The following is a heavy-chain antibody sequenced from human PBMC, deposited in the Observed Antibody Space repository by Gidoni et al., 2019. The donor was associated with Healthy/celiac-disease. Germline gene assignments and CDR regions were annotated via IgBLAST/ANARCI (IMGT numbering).Heavy chain of an antibody. J-gene: IGHJ6*02. CDR1: GFTFSSYA. Sequence: QVQLVESGGGVVQPGRSLRLSCAASGFTFSSYAMHWVRQAPGKGLEWVAVISYDGSNKYYADSVKGRFTISRDNSKNTLYLQMNSLRAEDTAVYYCARELEPASELRYYYGMDVWGQGTTVTVSS. V-gene: IGHV3-30*04. D-gene: IGHD1-1*01. CDR2: ISYDGSNK. CDR3: ARELEPASELRYYYGMDV.